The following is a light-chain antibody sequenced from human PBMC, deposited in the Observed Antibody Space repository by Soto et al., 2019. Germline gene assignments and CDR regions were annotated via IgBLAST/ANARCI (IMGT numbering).Light chain of an antibody. J-gene: IGKJ5*01. V-gene: IGKV3D-15*01. CDR2: GAS. Sequence: EIVRRQSPATLSVSPGEIATLSCRASQSVSTNLAWYQHKPGQAPRLLIYGASTRAAGIPDRFSGSGSGTDFTLTITRLEPEDSAVYFCQQYTGPPTTFGQGTRLEI. CDR3: QQYTGPPTT. CDR1: QSVSTN.